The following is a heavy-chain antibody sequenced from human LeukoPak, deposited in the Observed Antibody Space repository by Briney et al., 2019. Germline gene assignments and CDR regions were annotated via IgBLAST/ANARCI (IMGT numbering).Heavy chain of an antibody. Sequence: PSETLSLTCTVSGGSISSSSYYWGWIRRPPGKGLEWIGSIYYSGSTYYNPSLKSRVTISADTSKNQFSLKLSSVTAADTAVYYCARLLKKAFGVVIPRPNWFDPWGQGTLVTVSS. CDR2: IYYSGST. D-gene: IGHD3-3*01. CDR1: GGSISSSSYY. V-gene: IGHV4-39*01. J-gene: IGHJ5*02. CDR3: ARLLKKAFGVVIPRPNWFDP.